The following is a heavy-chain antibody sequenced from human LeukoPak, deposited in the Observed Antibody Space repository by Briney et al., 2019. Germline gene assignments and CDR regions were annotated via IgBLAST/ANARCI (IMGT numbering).Heavy chain of an antibody. CDR1: GGTFSSYA. D-gene: IGHD1-26*01. V-gene: IGHV1-69*05. CDR3: ARDAGGSGSYYAN. J-gene: IGHJ4*02. CDR2: IIPIFGTA. Sequence: SVKVSCKASGGTFSSYAISWVQQAPGQGLEWMGGIIPIFGTANYAQKFQGRVTVTRNTSISTAYMELSSLRSEDTAVYYCARDAGGSGSYYANWGQGTLVTVSS.